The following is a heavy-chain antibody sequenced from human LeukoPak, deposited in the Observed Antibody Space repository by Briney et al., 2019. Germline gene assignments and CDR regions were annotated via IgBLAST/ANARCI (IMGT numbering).Heavy chain of an antibody. Sequence: SETLSLTCSVSGGSISSSSYYWGWIRQPPGKGLEWIGSMYSSGSTYYNPSLKSRVTISVDTSKNQFSLKLSSVTAADTAVYYCARSESGYLRYYFDYWGQGTLVTVSS. D-gene: IGHD5-12*01. CDR1: GGSISSSSYY. CDR3: ARSESGYLRYYFDY. J-gene: IGHJ4*02. CDR2: MYSSGST. V-gene: IGHV4-39*07.